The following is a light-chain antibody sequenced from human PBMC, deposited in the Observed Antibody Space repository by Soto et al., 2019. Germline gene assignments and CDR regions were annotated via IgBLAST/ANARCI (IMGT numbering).Light chain of an antibody. CDR2: DVT. J-gene: IGLJ1*01. V-gene: IGLV2-11*01. Sequence: QSALTQPRSVSGSPGQSVTIYCTGSSSAVGGSNHVSWYQHHPGKAPKFIIYDVTKRPSGVPDRFSGSKSGNTASLTISGLQAEDEADYYCCSYAGTYTFVFGSGTKLTVL. CDR1: SSAVGGSNH. CDR3: CSYAGTYTFV.